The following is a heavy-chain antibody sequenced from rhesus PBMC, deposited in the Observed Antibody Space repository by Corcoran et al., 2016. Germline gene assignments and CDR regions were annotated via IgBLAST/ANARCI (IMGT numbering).Heavy chain of an antibody. CDR2: ISDSGST. V-gene: IGHV4-122*02. Sequence: QVQLQESGPGLVKPSETLSLTCAVSGGSTSSSYYYWSWLRQAPGTGLEWIGYISDSGSTSYNPSLKSRVTISSDTSKTQFSLKLSSVTAAATAVYYCARHYSSWSRGDGLDSWGQGVVVTVSS. D-gene: IGHD6-13*01. J-gene: IGHJ6*01. CDR3: ARHYSSWSRGDGLDS. CDR1: GGSTSSSYYY.